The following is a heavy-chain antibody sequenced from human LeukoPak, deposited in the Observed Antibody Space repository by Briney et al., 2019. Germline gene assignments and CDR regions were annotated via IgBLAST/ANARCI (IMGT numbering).Heavy chain of an antibody. V-gene: IGHV3-21*04. J-gene: IGHJ4*02. CDR1: GFTFSSYS. D-gene: IGHD6-13*01. CDR2: ISSSSSCI. CDR3: AKDVSGSSWYYFDY. Sequence: GGSLRLSCAASGFTFSSYSMNWVRQAPGKGLEWVSSISSSSSCIYYADSVKGRFTISRDNYKNTLYLQMNSLRAEDTAVYYCAKDVSGSSWYYFDYWGQGTLVTVSS.